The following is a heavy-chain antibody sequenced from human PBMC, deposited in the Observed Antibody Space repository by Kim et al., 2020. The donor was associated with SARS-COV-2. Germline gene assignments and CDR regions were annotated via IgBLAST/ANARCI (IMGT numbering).Heavy chain of an antibody. Sequence: GGSLRLSCAASGFTFSSYAMHWVRQAPGKGLEWVAVISYDGSNKYYADSVKGRFTISRDNSKNTLYLQMNSLRAEDTAVYYCASSSSGSYYGGFDYWGKG. D-gene: IGHD1-26*01. CDR1: GFTFSSYA. J-gene: IGHJ4*02. CDR3: ASSSSGSYYGGFDY. CDR2: ISYDGSNK. V-gene: IGHV3-30-3*01.